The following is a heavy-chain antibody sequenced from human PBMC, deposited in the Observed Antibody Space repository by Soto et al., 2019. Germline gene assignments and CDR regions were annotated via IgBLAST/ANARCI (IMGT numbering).Heavy chain of an antibody. CDR1: GFAFRKYA. CDR2: IDTGGGT. V-gene: IGHV3-64D*06. CDR3: VNSLQCFTSGCNFDY. J-gene: IGHJ4*02. Sequence: LILSYPNSGFAFRKYAMHWVRQAPGQGLDYVSAIDTGGGTYYADSVKGRFSISRDNSKNTLYLQMSSLRPEDTAVYYCVNSLQCFTSGCNFDYWGQGTLVTVSS. D-gene: IGHD3-22*01.